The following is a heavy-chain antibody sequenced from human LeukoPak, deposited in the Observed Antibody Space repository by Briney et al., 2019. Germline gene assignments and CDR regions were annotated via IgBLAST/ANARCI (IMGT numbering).Heavy chain of an antibody. CDR3: ARDDYRGVTNFDP. CDR2: ISYTGST. D-gene: IGHD3-10*01. Sequence: NSSETLSLTCTVSGGSISPYFWSWMRQTPGKGLEWIGYISYTGSTNYNPALKSRVTISVDTSKTQFSLQLTSVTAADTAVYYCARDDYRGVTNFDPWGQGTLVTVSS. CDR1: GGSISPYF. V-gene: IGHV4-59*01. J-gene: IGHJ5*02.